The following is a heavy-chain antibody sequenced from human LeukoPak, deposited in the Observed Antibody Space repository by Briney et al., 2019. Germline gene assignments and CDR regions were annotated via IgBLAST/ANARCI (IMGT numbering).Heavy chain of an antibody. CDR2: INWNGDTT. CDR1: GFTFDDYG. V-gene: IGHV3-20*04. Sequence: GGSLRLSCAASGFTFDDYGMSWVRQAPGKGLEWVSGINWNGDTTGYADSVQGRFTISRDNAKNSLYLQMNSLRAEDTAVYYCARGGSSSWYRFDYWGQGTLVTVSS. J-gene: IGHJ4*02. D-gene: IGHD6-13*01. CDR3: ARGGSSSWYRFDY.